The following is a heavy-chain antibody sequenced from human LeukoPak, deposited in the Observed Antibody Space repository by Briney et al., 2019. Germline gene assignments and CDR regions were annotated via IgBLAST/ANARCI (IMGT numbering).Heavy chain of an antibody. V-gene: IGHV3-9*01. Sequence: PGGSLRLSCAASGFTFDDYAMHWVRQAPGKGLEWVSGISWNSGSIGYADSVKGRFTISRDNAKNSLYLQMNSLRAEDTALYYCAKDLMGRIYGMDVWGQGTTVTVSS. CDR3: AKDLMGRIYGMDV. D-gene: IGHD1-26*01. J-gene: IGHJ6*02. CDR2: ISWNSGSI. CDR1: GFTFDDYA.